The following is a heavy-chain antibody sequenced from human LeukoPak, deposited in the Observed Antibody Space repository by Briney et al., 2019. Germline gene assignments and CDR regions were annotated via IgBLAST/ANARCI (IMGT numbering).Heavy chain of an antibody. V-gene: IGHV1-69*13. CDR1: GGTFSSYA. D-gene: IGHD4-17*01. J-gene: IGHJ4*02. CDR2: IIPIFGTA. Sequence: GASVKVSCKASGGTFSSYAISWVRQAPGQGLEWMGGIIPIFGTANYAQKFQGRVTITADESTSTAYMELSSLRSEDTAVYYCAIWPYMATTVTTVVYWGQGTLVTVSS. CDR3: AIWPYMATTVTTVVY.